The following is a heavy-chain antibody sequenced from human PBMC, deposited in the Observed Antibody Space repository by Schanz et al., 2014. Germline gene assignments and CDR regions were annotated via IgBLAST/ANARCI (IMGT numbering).Heavy chain of an antibody. CDR1: GFAFSSYS. J-gene: IGHJ6*02. CDR2: ISGGGGTR. D-gene: IGHD2-2*01. Sequence: QLVGSGGGLIQPGGSLRLSCTASGFAFSSYSMNWVRQAPGKGLEWVSGISGGGGTRNYADSVKGRFTVFRDNSKRTLYLEINDPRAEDTAVYCCAKDSCSSTTCYGYGMDEWGQGSTVTVSS. V-gene: IGHV3-23*04. CDR3: AKDSCSSTTCYGYGMDE.